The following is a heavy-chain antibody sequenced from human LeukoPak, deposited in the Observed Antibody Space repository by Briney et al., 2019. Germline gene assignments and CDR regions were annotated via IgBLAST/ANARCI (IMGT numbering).Heavy chain of an antibody. CDR3: ARVPYSGYEFTIDS. Sequence: SATLSLTCTVSGGSISSYYWSWIRQPPGKGLEWLGYIHYSGNTDYNPSLKSRVTMSLHTSGNQFSLKLSSVTAADTAVYYCARVPYSGYEFTIDSWGQGTLVTVSS. CDR2: IHYSGNT. V-gene: IGHV4-59*01. CDR1: GGSISSYY. J-gene: IGHJ4*02. D-gene: IGHD5-12*01.